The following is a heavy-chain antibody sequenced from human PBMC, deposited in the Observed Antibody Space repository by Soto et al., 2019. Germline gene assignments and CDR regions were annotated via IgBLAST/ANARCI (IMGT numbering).Heavy chain of an antibody. CDR1: RGSFSGYY. CDR3: AIAVADEDAFDI. Sequence: QVQLQQWGAGLLKPSETLSLTCAVYRGSFSGYYWSWIRQPPGKGLEWIGEINHSGSTNYNPSLKSRVTISVDTSKNQFSLKLSSVTAADTAVYYCAIAVADEDAFDIWGQGTMVTVSS. V-gene: IGHV4-34*01. CDR2: INHSGST. D-gene: IGHD6-19*01. J-gene: IGHJ3*02.